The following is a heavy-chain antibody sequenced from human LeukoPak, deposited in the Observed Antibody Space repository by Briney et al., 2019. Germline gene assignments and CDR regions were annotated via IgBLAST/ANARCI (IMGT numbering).Heavy chain of an antibody. V-gene: IGHV3-9*01. CDR2: ISWNSGSI. CDR1: GFTFDDYA. CDR3: AKVGGSGSLDYYYYGMDV. Sequence: GGSLRLSCAASGFTFDDYAMHWVRQAPGKGLEWVSGISWNSGSIGYADSVKGRFTISRDNAKNSLYLQMNSLRAEDTALYYCAKVGGSGSLDYYYYGMDVWGQGTTVTVSS. J-gene: IGHJ6*02. D-gene: IGHD3-10*01.